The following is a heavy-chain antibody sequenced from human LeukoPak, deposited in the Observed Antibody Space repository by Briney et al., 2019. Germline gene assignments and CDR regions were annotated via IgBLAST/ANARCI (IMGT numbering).Heavy chain of an antibody. CDR1: GFTFSSYS. V-gene: IGHV3-21*06. CDR3: ARVPGVVGATWSLYAFDI. D-gene: IGHD1-26*01. J-gene: IGHJ3*02. Sequence: GGSLRLSCAASGFTFSSYSMNWVRQAPGKGLEWVSSISSSSSYIYYADSVKGRFTISRDNAKNSLYLQMNSLRAEDTAVYYCARVPGVVGATWSLYAFDIWGQGTMVTVSS. CDR2: ISSSSSYI.